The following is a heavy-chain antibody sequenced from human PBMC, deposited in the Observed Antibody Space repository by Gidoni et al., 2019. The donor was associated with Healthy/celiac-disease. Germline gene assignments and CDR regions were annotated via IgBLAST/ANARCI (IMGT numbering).Heavy chain of an antibody. CDR1: GFTFSSSS. D-gene: IGHD3-22*01. V-gene: IGHV3-21*01. CDR2: TSSSSSYI. J-gene: IGHJ6*02. CDR3: ARDVNQVVLYYYYGMDV. Sequence: EVQLVESGGGLVKPGGSLRLSCAASGFTFSSSSMRWVRQSPGKGLEWVSSTSSSSSYIYYAESVKGRFIIVRDNAKNSLYLQMNSLRAEDTAVYYCARDVNQVVLYYYYGMDVWGQGTTVTVSS.